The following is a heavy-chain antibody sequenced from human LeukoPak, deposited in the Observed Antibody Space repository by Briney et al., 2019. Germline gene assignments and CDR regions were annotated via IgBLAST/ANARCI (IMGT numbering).Heavy chain of an antibody. J-gene: IGHJ5*02. Sequence: SETLSLTCAVYGGSFSGYYWSWIRQPPGKGLEWIGEINHSGSTNYNPSLKSRVTISVDTSKNQFSLKLSSVTAADTAVYYCARRGGSSWPPYNWFDPWGQGTLVTVSS. CDR2: INHSGST. CDR1: GGSFSGYY. V-gene: IGHV4-34*01. D-gene: IGHD6-13*01. CDR3: ARRGGSSWPPYNWFDP.